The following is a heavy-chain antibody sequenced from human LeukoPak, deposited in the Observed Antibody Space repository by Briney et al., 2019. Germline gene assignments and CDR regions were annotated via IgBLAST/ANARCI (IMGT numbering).Heavy chain of an antibody. Sequence: GGSLRLSCAASGFTFSSYAMHWVRQAPGKGLEWVAVISYDGSNKYYADSVKGRFTISRDNSKSTLYLQMNSLRAEDTAVYYCATYGGYWGQGTLVTVSS. CDR2: ISYDGSNK. J-gene: IGHJ4*02. D-gene: IGHD4-23*01. CDR3: ATYGGY. V-gene: IGHV3-30-3*01. CDR1: GFTFSSYA.